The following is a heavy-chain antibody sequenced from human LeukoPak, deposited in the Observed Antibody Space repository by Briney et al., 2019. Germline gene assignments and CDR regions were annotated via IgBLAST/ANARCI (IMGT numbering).Heavy chain of an antibody. D-gene: IGHD5-18*01. CDR1: GGSISSGGYY. J-gene: IGHJ4*02. CDR3: ARDGYNHPTYFDY. Sequence: SETLSLTCTVSGGSISSGGYYWSWIRQPPGKGLEWIGYIYHSGSTYYNPSLKSRVTISVDRSKNQFSLKLSSVTAADTAVYYCARDGYNHPTYFDYWGQGTLVTVSS. V-gene: IGHV4-30-2*01. CDR2: IYHSGST.